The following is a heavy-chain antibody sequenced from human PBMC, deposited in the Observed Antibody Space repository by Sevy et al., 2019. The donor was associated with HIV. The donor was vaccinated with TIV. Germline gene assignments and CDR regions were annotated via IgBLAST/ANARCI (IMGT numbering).Heavy chain of an antibody. CDR1: DGSMTNNNYY. CDR2: VHYGGST. CDR3: PRNNSGHSFDF. Sequence: SDTLSLTCSVSDGSMTNNNYYWAWIRRPPGKGREWIGSVHYGGSTHYNPSFWGRVSISVDTSKRVVSLDLSSVTSADTAVYFCPRNNSGHSFDFWGHGILVTVSS. J-gene: IGHJ4*01. V-gene: IGHV4-39*01. D-gene: IGHD6-19*01.